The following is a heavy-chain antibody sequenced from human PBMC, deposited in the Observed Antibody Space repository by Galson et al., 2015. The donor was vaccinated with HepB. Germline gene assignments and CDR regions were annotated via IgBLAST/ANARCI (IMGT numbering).Heavy chain of an antibody. CDR3: TKDGIDVQGVTNWFDP. D-gene: IGHD3-10*01. CDR1: GLTFSDAC. CDR2: MKSKNEGGTR. Sequence: SLRLSCAVSGLTFSDACMSWVRQAPGKGLEWVGRMKSKNEGGTRDYAASVRGRFIISRDDSRNTVYLQMNRLTTEDTAMYYCTKDGIDVQGVTNWFDPWGPGTLVTVSS. V-gene: IGHV3-15*01. J-gene: IGHJ5*02.